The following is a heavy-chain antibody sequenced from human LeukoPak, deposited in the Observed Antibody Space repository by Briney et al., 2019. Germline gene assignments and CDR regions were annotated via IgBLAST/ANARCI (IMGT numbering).Heavy chain of an antibody. CDR3: ARTTEGYAGGPGYSYYYYMDV. V-gene: IGHV4-59*01. CDR2: ISHSGST. CDR1: GGSMRNYY. J-gene: IGHJ6*03. D-gene: IGHD5-12*01. Sequence: SETLSLTCNVSGGSMRNYYWSWIRQPPGKGLEWIGYISHSGSTNYNPSLKSRVTISVDTSKNQVSLKLRSVTAADTAVYYCARTTEGYAGGPGYSYYYYMDVWGKGTTVTISS.